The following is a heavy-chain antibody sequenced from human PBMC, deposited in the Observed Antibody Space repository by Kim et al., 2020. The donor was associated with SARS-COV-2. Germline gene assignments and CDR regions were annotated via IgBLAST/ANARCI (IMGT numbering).Heavy chain of an antibody. CDR3: ARNLVGDTDLGP. V-gene: IGHV3-30*03. CDR1: GFNFSSHV. J-gene: IGHJ5*02. Sequence: GGSLRLSCAASGFNFSSHVMHWVRQAPGKGLEWVAFISYEGSTQKYTDSVKGRFTVSRDNSKNTLFLQMNSLRPEDTAVYYCARNLVGDTDLGPWGQGTLVTVSS. D-gene: IGHD1-26*01. CDR2: ISYEGSTQ.